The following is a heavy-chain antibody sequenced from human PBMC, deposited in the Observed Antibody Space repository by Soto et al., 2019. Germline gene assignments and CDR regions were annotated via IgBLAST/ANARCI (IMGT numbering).Heavy chain of an antibody. CDR3: ARQKRPGYSSGIDY. D-gene: IGHD5-12*01. V-gene: IGHV5-51*01. CDR1: GYDFTTNW. Sequence: EVQLVQSGVEVIQPGESLKISCKASGYDFTTNWIGWVRQMPGKGLEWMGIINPGDSDTRYSPSFQGRVTISADKSISTAYLQWSSLRASDTAIYYCARQKRPGYSSGIDYWGQGALVAVSS. J-gene: IGHJ4*02. CDR2: INPGDSDT.